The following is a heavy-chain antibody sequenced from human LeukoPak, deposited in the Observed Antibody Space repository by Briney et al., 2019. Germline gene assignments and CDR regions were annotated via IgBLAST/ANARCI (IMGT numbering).Heavy chain of an antibody. D-gene: IGHD3-16*01. CDR2: IYYSGST. V-gene: IGHV4-59*08. CDR1: GGSISSYY. J-gene: IGHJ4*02. CDR3: ARRGYFDY. Sequence: SETLSLTCTVSGGSISSYYWSWIRQPPGKGLEWIGDIYYSGSTNYNPSLKSRVTISVDTSKNQFSLKLSSVTAADTAVYYCARRGYFDYWGQGTLVTVSS.